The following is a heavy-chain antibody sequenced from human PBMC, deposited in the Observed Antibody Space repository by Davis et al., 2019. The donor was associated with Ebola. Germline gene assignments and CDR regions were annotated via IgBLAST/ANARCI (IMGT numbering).Heavy chain of an antibody. D-gene: IGHD3-22*01. CDR1: GFMFSSYA. Sequence: RGSLRLSCSVSGFMFSSYAMHWVRQAPGKGLQYVSGITNNGGSTYYADSVKGRFIISRDNSKNTLYLQMSGLRIEDTAVYYCVKGSITMTVVVYFDLWGQGTLVTVSS. V-gene: IGHV3-64D*06. CDR3: VKGSITMTVVVYFDL. J-gene: IGHJ4*02. CDR2: ITNNGGST.